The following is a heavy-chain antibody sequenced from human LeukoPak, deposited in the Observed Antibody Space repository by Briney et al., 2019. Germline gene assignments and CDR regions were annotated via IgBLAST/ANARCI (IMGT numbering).Heavy chain of an antibody. D-gene: IGHD5-24*01. Sequence: PGGSLRLSCAASGFTFSSYAMHWVRQAPGKGLEWVAVVSSHGNDGYYADSVKGRITLSRDNSKNTLYLQIDSLRAEDTAIYYCTRDAYNFNDFDYWGQGTLVTVSS. CDR1: GFTFSSYA. CDR3: TRDAYNFNDFDY. J-gene: IGHJ4*02. CDR2: VSSHGNDG. V-gene: IGHV3-30*04.